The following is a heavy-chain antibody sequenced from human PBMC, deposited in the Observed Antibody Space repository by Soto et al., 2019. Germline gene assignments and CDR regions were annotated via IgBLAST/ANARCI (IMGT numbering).Heavy chain of an antibody. CDR2: IYYSGST. D-gene: IGHD2-2*01. CDR1: GASISSSGNY. V-gene: IGHV4-39*01. Sequence: QLQLQESGPGLVKPSETLSLTCTVSGASISSSGNYWGWIRQPPGKGLEWIGSIYYSGSTYYNPSLKSRVTIPVDTSKNQFSLKLSSVTAADTAVYYCARQYCTSTSCWYYFDYWGQGTLVTVSS. J-gene: IGHJ4*02. CDR3: ARQYCTSTSCWYYFDY.